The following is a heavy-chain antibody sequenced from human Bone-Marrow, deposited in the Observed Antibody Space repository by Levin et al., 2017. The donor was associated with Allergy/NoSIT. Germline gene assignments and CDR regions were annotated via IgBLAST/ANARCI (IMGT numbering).Heavy chain of an antibody. J-gene: IGHJ4*02. CDR2: IKQDGSEK. Sequence: GESLKISCAASGFTFSSYWMSWVRQAPGKGLEWVANIKQDGSEKNYVDSVKGRFTISRDNAKNSLYLQMNSLRAEDTAVYYCARDLRSASYGDYVHFDYWGQGTLVTVSS. CDR1: GFTFSSYW. V-gene: IGHV3-7*01. D-gene: IGHD4-17*01. CDR3: ARDLRSASYGDYVHFDY.